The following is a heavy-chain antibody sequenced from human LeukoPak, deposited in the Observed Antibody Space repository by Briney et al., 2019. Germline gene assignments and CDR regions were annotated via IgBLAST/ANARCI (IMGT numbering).Heavy chain of an antibody. CDR2: IYTGGTT. CDR3: ARLWN. J-gene: IGHJ4*02. D-gene: IGHD3-3*01. Sequence: GGSLRLSCAASGFTVSNYYMTWVRQAPGKGLEWVSLIYTGGTTEYADSVKGRFTISRDTSKNTVYLQMNSLRVEDTAIYYCARLWNWGQGTLVTVSS. V-gene: IGHV3-53*01. CDR1: GFTVSNYY.